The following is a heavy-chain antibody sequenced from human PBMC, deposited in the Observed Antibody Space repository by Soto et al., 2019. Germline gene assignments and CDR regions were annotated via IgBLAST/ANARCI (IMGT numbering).Heavy chain of an antibody. J-gene: IGHJ5*02. V-gene: IGHV4-61*01. CDR1: GGSVSSGSYY. Sequence: QVQLQESGPGLVKPSETLSLTCTVSGGSVSSGSYYWSWIRQPPGKGLEWIGYIYYSGSTNYNPSLKSRVTISVDTSKNQFSLKLSSVTAADTAVYYCATEPQVAIPGAWGQGTLVTVSS. CDR3: ATEPQVAIPGA. D-gene: IGHD2-21*01. CDR2: IYYSGST.